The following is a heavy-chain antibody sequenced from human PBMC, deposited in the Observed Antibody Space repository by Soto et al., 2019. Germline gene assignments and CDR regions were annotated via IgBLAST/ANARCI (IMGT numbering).Heavy chain of an antibody. D-gene: IGHD3-10*01. Sequence: GGSLRLSCAASGFSFSPYWMHCVRQAPGKGLVWVSRISPDGRTTTYADSVKGRFTISRDNAKSTLYLQMNSLTVEDGAVYYCADSWLPTSYWGPGTLVTVSS. J-gene: IGHJ4*02. CDR3: ADSWLPTSY. CDR2: ISPDGRTT. V-gene: IGHV3-74*01. CDR1: GFSFSPYW.